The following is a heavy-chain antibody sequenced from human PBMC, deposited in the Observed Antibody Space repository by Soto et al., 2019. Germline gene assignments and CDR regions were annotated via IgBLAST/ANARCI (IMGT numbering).Heavy chain of an antibody. J-gene: IGHJ5*02. V-gene: IGHV1-3*01. Sequence: ASVKGSWEACGYRFASYGIHWVRQAPGQRLEWMGWINAANGDTKYSPKFQGRVTITRDTSASTAYMELSSLRSEDTAVYYCVRRHVSATGIDWFDPWGQGTLVTVSS. D-gene: IGHD6-13*01. CDR3: VRRHVSATGIDWFDP. CDR1: GYRFASYG. CDR2: INAANGDT.